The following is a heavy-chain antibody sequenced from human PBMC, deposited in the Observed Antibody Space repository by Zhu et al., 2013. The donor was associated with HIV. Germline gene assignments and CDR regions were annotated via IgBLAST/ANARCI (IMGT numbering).Heavy chain of an antibody. D-gene: IGHD5-12*01. J-gene: IGHJ4*02. CDR2: INAGNGNT. V-gene: IGHV1-3*01. Sequence: QVQLVQSGAEVKKPGASVKVSCKASGYTFTSYAMHWVRQAPGQRLEWMGWINAGNGNTKYSQKFQGRVTITRDTSASTAYMELSSLRSEDTAVYYCAREARDGYNAYYFDYWGQGTLVTVSS. CDR3: AREARDGYNAYYFDY. CDR1: GYTFTSYA.